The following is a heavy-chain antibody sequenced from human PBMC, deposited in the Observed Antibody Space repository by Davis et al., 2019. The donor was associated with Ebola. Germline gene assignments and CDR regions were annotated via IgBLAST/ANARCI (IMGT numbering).Heavy chain of an antibody. CDR1: GGSISSSSCY. Sequence: SETLSLTCTVSGGSISSSSCYWGWIRQPPGKGLEWIGSIYYSGSTYYNPSLKSRVTISVDTSKNQFSLKLSSVTGADTAVYYCARWSSWWRGWWFDPWGQGTLVTVSS. D-gene: IGHD2-15*01. CDR3: ARWSSWWRGWWFDP. V-gene: IGHV4-39*01. J-gene: IGHJ5*02. CDR2: IYYSGST.